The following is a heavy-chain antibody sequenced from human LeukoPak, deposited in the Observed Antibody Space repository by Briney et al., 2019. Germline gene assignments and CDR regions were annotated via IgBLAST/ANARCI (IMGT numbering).Heavy chain of an antibody. V-gene: IGHV3-30*02. CDR1: GFTFSNYA. CDR3: AKDLGVAPGIAVAGIDY. Sequence: GGSLRLSCAASGFTFSNYAMNWVRRAPGKGLEWVAFIRHDGSIKYYADSVKGRFTISRDNSKNTLYLQMNGLRAEDTAVYYCAKDLGVAPGIAVAGIDYWGQGTLVTVSS. J-gene: IGHJ4*02. D-gene: IGHD6-19*01. CDR2: IRHDGSIK.